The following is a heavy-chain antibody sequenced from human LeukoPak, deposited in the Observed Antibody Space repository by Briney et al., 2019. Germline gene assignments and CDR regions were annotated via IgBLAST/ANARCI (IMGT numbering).Heavy chain of an antibody. D-gene: IGHD1-26*01. J-gene: IGHJ4*02. CDR1: GFTFRSHD. CDR2: ISASGGST. CDR3: AKDIVGALDY. Sequence: GGSLRLSCAASGFTFRSHDMSWVRQAPGKGLEWVSGISASGGSTFYADSVKGRFTISRDNAKNSLYLQMNSLRAEDTALYYCAKDIVGALDYWGQGTLVTVSS. V-gene: IGHV3-23*01.